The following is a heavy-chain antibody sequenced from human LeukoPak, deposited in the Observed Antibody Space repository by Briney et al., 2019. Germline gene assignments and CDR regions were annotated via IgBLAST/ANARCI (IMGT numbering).Heavy chain of an antibody. CDR3: ARDDPDPYSGSFNWFDP. D-gene: IGHD1-26*01. V-gene: IGHV1-18*01. CDR2: ISAYNGNT. CDR1: GYTFTSYG. J-gene: IGHJ5*02. Sequence: GASVKVSCKASGYTFTSYGLSWVRQAPGQEVEWMGWISAYNGNTNYAQKLQGRVTMTTDTSTRTAYMELRSLRSDHTAVYYCARDDPDPYSGSFNWFDPWGQGTLVTVSS.